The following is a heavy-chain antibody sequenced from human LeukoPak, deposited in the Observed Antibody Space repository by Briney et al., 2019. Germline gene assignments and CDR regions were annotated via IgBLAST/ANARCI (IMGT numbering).Heavy chain of an antibody. CDR1: GGSISSYY. Sequence: PSETLSLTCTVSGGSISSYYWSWIRQPPGKGLEWIGYIYYSGSTNYNPSLKSRVTISVDTSKKQFSLKLSSVTAADTAVYYCAREGKITMVRGVIRYYYMDVWGKGTTVTISS. V-gene: IGHV4-59*12. J-gene: IGHJ6*03. D-gene: IGHD3-10*01. CDR3: AREGKITMVRGVIRYYYMDV. CDR2: IYYSGST.